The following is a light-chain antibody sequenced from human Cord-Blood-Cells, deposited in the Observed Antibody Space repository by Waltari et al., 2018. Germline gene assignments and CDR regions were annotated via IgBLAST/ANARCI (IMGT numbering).Light chain of an antibody. CDR1: QSISSY. J-gene: IGKJ4*01. V-gene: IGKV1-39*01. CDR3: LPSYPPPLL. Sequence: DLQMTQSPSPLSASVGDSVTITCRASQSISSYLNWYQQKPGKAPRLLSYAASSLQSGVPSRFSGSVSGTDFALTISSLHPEYFHTSSCLPSYPPPLLFGGGPPVEIK. CDR2: AAS.